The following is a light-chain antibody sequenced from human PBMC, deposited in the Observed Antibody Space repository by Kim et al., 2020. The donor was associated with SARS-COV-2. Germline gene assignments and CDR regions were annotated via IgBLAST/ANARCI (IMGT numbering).Light chain of an antibody. V-gene: IGLV2-23*02. CDR3: CSHATNRAVV. J-gene: IGLJ2*01. CDR2: EVT. CDR1: SSDICYYNL. Sequence: GQAITTSCTGSSSDICYYNLVSWYQQHPGKAPKVIIFEVTKRPSGVSNRFSGSKSGNTASLTISGLQAEDEADYYCCSHATNRAVVFGGGTQLTVL.